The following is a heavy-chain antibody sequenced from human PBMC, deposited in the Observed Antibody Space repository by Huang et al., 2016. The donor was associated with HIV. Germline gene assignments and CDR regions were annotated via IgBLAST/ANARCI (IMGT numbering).Heavy chain of an antibody. V-gene: IGHV4-39*01. J-gene: IGHJ5*02. CDR3: ARQGGDCTSISCYLSWFDP. CDR1: GGSVSSRNYY. Sequence: QLQLQESGPGLVKPSQNLSLTCTVFGGSVSSRNYYWAGIRQTPGKGLEWIGIIHHSGTAYYNRSLKGRVSMVVDKSKNQFSLEVTSATAADSAIYYCARQGGDCTSISCYLSWFDPWGQGTLVTVSS. CDR2: IHHSGTA. D-gene: IGHD2-2*01.